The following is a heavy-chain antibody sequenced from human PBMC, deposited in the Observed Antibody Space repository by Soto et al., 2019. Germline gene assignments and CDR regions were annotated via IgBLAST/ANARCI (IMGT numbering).Heavy chain of an antibody. V-gene: IGHV4-34*01. CDR3: ARVGGSGWNFDS. Sequence: SETLSLTSAVDGGSFSGYYWTWIRQPPGTGLECIGCIHHSGKSNYSPSLRSRVTMSVDTSKNQFSLKLNSMTAADTAIYYCARVGGSGWNFDSWGQGILVTVSS. D-gene: IGHD6-19*01. CDR2: IHHSGKS. J-gene: IGHJ4*02. CDR1: GGSFSGYY.